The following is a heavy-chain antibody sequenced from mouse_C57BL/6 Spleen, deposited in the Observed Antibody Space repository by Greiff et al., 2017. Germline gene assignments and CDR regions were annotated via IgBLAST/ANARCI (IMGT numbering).Heavy chain of an antibody. CDR1: GYSITSGYY. CDR3: ARDHGFWYFDV. Sequence: EVKLLDCFPFLFKPSQSLSLTCSVTGYSITSGYYWNWIRQFPGNKLEWMGYISYDGSNNYNPSLKNRISITRDTSKNQFFLKLNSVTTEDTATYYCARDHGFWYFDVWGTGTTVTVSS. J-gene: IGHJ1*03. CDR2: ISYDGSN. V-gene: IGHV3-6*01.